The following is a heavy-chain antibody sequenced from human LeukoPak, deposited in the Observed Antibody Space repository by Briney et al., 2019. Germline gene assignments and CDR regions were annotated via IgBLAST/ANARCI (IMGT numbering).Heavy chain of an antibody. CDR1: GYTFTGYY. CDR2: INPNSGGT. D-gene: IGHD6-13*01. Sequence: ASVKVSCKASGYTFTGYYMHWVRQAPGQGLEWMGWINPNSGGTNYAQKFQGRVTMTRDTSISTAYMELSRLRSDDTAVYYCARVQGAAGELDYWGQGTLVTVSS. CDR3: ARVQGAAGELDY. J-gene: IGHJ4*02. V-gene: IGHV1-2*02.